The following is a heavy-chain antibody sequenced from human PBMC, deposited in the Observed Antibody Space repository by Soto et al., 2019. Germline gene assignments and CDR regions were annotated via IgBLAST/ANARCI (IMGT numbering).Heavy chain of an antibody. J-gene: IGHJ4*02. CDR2: INHSGST. CDR1: GGSFRGYY. D-gene: IGHD5-12*01. CDR3: ARGKLWVDIVATMRSPGFDY. V-gene: IGHV4-34*01. Sequence: SETLSLTCAVYGGSFRGYYWSWIRQPPGKGLEWIGEINHSGSTNYNPSLKSRVTISVDTSKNKFSLKMSSVTAADTAVYYCARGKLWVDIVATMRSPGFDYWGQGTLVTVSS.